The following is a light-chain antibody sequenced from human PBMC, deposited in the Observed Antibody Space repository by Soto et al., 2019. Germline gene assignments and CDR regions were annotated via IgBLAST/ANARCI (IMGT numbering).Light chain of an antibody. V-gene: IGKV1-39*01. J-gene: IGKJ1*01. Sequence: DIQLTQSPPSLSASVGDKVTITCRASQNIGTILNWYQLRPGQAPKLMIYVTSSLHTGVPSRFSGSGSGSEFTLTISNLQPEDFATYTCQQTHGNPTFGQGTIVDIK. CDR1: QNIGTI. CDR3: QQTHGNPT. CDR2: VTS.